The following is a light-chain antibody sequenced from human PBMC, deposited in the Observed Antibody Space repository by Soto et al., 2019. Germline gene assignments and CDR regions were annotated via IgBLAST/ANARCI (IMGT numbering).Light chain of an antibody. CDR2: DVT. CDR3: YSYTSSRTYV. J-gene: IGLJ1*01. CDR1: SADVGGYNS. V-gene: IGLV2-11*01. Sequence: QSLLTQPRSVSGSPGQSVTISCTGTSADVGGYNSVSWYQQHPGKAPKLMIYDVTKRPSGVPDRFSGSKSGSTASLTISGLQADDEADYYCYSYTSSRTYVLGNGTKVTVL.